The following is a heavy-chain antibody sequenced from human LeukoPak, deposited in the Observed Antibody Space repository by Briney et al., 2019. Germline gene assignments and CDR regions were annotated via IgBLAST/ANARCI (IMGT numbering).Heavy chain of an antibody. CDR3: ASVPIAARGYDAFDI. CDR1: GYNLTELS. J-gene: IGHJ3*02. Sequence: ASVKVSCKVSGYNLTELSMHWVRQAPGKGLEWMGGFDPEDGETIYAQKFQGRVTMTEDTSTDTAYMELSSLRSEDTAVYYCASVPIAARGYDAFDIWGQGTMVTVSS. D-gene: IGHD6-6*01. V-gene: IGHV1-24*01. CDR2: FDPEDGET.